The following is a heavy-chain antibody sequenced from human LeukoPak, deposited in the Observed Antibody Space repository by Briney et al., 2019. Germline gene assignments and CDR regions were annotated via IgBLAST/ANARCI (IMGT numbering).Heavy chain of an antibody. CDR3: SSGTIATSGKPY. V-gene: IGHV4-4*02. Sequence: KPSGTLSLTCAVSGGSISSNNWWSWVRQSPEKGLEWIAEIYHSGSFNRNPSLKSRVTILVDKSKNQFSLNLTSVTAADTAVYYCSSGTIATSGKPYWGQGTLVTVSS. D-gene: IGHD4-23*01. CDR1: GGSISSNNW. J-gene: IGHJ4*02. CDR2: IYHSGSF.